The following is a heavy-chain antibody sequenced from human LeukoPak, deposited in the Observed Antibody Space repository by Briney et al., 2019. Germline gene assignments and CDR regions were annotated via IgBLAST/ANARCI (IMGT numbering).Heavy chain of an antibody. CDR3: TTFYHEYSPY. Sequence: PGGSLRLSCAASGFTFSSYAMSWVRQAPGKGLEWVGRIKSNADGGTPDYAAPARGRFTISRDDSKNTLYLQMNSLKTEDTAVYYRTTFYHEYSPYWGRGTLVTVSS. CDR1: GFTFSSYA. D-gene: IGHD2/OR15-2a*01. J-gene: IGHJ4*02. V-gene: IGHV3-15*01. CDR2: IKSNADGGTP.